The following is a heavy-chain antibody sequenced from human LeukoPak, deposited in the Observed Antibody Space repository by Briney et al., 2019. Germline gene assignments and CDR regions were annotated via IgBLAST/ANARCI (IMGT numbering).Heavy chain of an antibody. CDR3: ARDDSSGYYSTLFNY. CDR2: INPSGGST. Sequence: ASVKVSCKASGYTFTSYYMHWVRQAPGQGLEWMGIINPSGGSTSYAQKFQGRVTMTGDMSTSTVHMELSSLRSEDTAVYYCARDDSSGYYSTLFNYWGQGTLVTVSS. J-gene: IGHJ4*02. D-gene: IGHD3-22*01. CDR1: GYTFTSYY. V-gene: IGHV1-46*01.